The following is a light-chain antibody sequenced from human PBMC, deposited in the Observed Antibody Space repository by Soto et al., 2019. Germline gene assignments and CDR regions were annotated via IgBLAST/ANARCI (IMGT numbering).Light chain of an antibody. J-gene: IGLJ1*01. V-gene: IGLV3-21*02. CDR1: DIGSRS. CDR2: DDS. Sequence: SFELTQPPSVSVPPGQTASITCGGNDIGSRSVHWYQQKPGQAPVLVVYDDSDRPSGIPERFSGSNSRNTATLTITRVEGGDEADYYCQVCDSTSDYVFGTGTKVTVL. CDR3: QVCDSTSDYV.